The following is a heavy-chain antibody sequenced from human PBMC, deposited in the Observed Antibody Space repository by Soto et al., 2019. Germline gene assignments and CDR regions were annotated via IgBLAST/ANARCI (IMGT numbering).Heavy chain of an antibody. CDR1: GFTFGDYA. CDR3: TRRLGYCSSTSCYTWPYDY. CDR2: IRSKAYGGTT. V-gene: IGHV3-49*04. Sequence: LRLSCTASGFTFGDYAMSWVRQAPGKGLEWVGFIRSKAYGGTTEYAASVKGRFTISRDDSKSIAYLQMNSLKTEDTAVYYCTRRLGYCSSTSCYTWPYDYWGQGTLVTVSS. D-gene: IGHD2-2*02. J-gene: IGHJ4*02.